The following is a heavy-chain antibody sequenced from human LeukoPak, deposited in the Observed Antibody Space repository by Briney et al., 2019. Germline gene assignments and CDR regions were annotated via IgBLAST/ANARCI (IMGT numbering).Heavy chain of an antibody. J-gene: IGHJ5*02. V-gene: IGHV4-30-2*01. Sequence: SQTLSLTCTVSGGSISSGGYYWSWIRQPPGKGLEWIGYIYHSGSTYYNPSLKSRVTISVDRSKNQFSLKLSSVTAADTAVYYCARGLDCSSTSCYSNWFDPWGQGTLVTVSS. CDR3: ARGLDCSSTSCYSNWFDP. CDR1: GGSISSGGYY. D-gene: IGHD2-2*01. CDR2: IYHSGST.